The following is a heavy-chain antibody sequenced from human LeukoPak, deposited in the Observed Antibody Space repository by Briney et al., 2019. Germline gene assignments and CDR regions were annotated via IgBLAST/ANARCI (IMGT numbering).Heavy chain of an antibody. CDR2: IRYDGNTK. CDR3: AKYGIEVAGKALPDW. Sequence: PGGSLRLSCAVSGLSFSLFGMHWVRQAPGKGLEWVAFIRYDGNTKYYADSVKGRFTISRDNSKNTLYLQMNSLRAEDTAVYYCAKYGIEVAGKALPDWWGQGTLVTVSS. J-gene: IGHJ4*02. D-gene: IGHD6-19*01. V-gene: IGHV3-30*02. CDR1: GLSFSLFG.